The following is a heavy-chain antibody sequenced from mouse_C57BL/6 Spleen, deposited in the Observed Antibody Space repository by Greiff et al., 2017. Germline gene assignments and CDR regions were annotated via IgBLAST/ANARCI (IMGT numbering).Heavy chain of an antibody. CDR1: GYTFTSYG. CDR2: IYPRSGNT. D-gene: IGHD2-4*01. CDR3: ARGGYDYEEDWDAIDY. V-gene: IGHV1-81*01. J-gene: IGHJ4*01. Sequence: QVQLKESGAELARPGASVKLSCKASGYTFTSYGISWVKQRTGQGLEWIGEIYPRSGNTYYNEKFKGKATRTADKSSSTAYMELRSLTSEDSAVYFCARGGYDYEEDWDAIDYWGQGTSVTVSS.